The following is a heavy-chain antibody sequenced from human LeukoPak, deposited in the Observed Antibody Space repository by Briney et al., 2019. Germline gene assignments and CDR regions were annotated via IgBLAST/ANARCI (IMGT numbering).Heavy chain of an antibody. D-gene: IGHD2-2*01. Sequence: GGSLRLSCAASAFTVSSYSMYWVRQAPGRGLEWVSSISDSSAFIYYAESVRGRFTISRDNAKNSLFLQMNSLRAEDTAVYDCSSTYCSKSTCAVAMEVWGQGTTVTVSS. CDR2: ISDSSAFI. CDR3: SSTYCSKSTCAVAMEV. CDR1: AFTVSSYS. V-gene: IGHV3-21*01. J-gene: IGHJ6*02.